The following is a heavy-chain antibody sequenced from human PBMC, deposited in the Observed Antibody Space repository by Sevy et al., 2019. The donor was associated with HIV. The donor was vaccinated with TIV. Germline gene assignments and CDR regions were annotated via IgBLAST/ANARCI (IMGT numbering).Heavy chain of an antibody. D-gene: IGHD4-17*01. Sequence: GGSLRLSCAASGFTFSSDSMNWVRQAPWKGLERVSYISCSSSTIYYADSVKGRFTTSRDNAKNSLYLQMNSLRAEDTAVYYCARDRVDYGGNSDAFDIWGQGTIVTVSS. CDR2: ISCSSSTI. CDR3: ARDRVDYGGNSDAFDI. J-gene: IGHJ3*02. CDR1: GFTFSSDS. V-gene: IGHV3-48*01.